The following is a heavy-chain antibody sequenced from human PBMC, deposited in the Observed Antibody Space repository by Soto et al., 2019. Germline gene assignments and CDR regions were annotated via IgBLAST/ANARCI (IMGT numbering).Heavy chain of an antibody. J-gene: IGHJ6*02. CDR3: ARLPVGGAYYYGLDV. V-gene: IGHV4-34*01. D-gene: IGHD2-21*01. Sequence: QVQLQQWGAGLLKPSETLSLTCAVSGGSFSGYYWSWIRQPPGKGLEWIGEIKHRESTNYNPSLERRVNMSVDTSKNQFSLKLNSVTAADTALYFCARLPVGGAYYYGLDVWGQGTTVTVSS. CDR1: GGSFSGYY. CDR2: IKHREST.